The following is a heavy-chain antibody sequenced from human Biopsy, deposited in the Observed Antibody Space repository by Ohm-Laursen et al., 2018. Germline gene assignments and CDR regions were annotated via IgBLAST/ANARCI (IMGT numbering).Heavy chain of an antibody. D-gene: IGHD2-8*01. Sequence: ASVTVSCKASSYTFTDYNIHWMRQAPGQGLEWLGYINSKTGATNYAQKVQGTVTMTRDTSISTAYLALGSLRSADTAIYYCARDPLNGHKHFDYWGQGSLVTVSS. CDR3: ARDPLNGHKHFDY. CDR1: SYTFTDYN. CDR2: INSKTGAT. V-gene: IGHV1-2*02. J-gene: IGHJ4*02.